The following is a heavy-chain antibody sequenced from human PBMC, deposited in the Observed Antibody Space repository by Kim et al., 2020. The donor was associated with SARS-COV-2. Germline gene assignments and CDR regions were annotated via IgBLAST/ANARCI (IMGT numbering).Heavy chain of an antibody. Sequence: GGSLRLSCAASRFTFDDYDMSWVRQAPDKGLEWVSGINWNGDITTYADSVKGRFTISRDNAKNSLYLQMNSLRAEDTALYYCAREGPYDAFDIWGQGTMVTVSS. CDR1: RFTFDDYD. J-gene: IGHJ3*02. CDR2: INWNGDIT. V-gene: IGHV3-20*04. CDR3: AREGPYDAFDI.